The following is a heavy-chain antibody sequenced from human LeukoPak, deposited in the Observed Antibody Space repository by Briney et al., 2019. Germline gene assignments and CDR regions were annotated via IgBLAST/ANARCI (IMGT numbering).Heavy chain of an antibody. D-gene: IGHD2-2*01. CDR3: ARLRYCSSTSCFGRFGP. CDR2: IYYSGST. Sequence: PSETLSLTCTVSGGSISSSSYYWGWIRQPPGKGLEWIGSIYYSGSTYYNPSLKSRVTISVDTSKNQFSLKLSSVTAADTAVYYCARLRYCSSTSCFGRFGPWGQGTLVTVSS. J-gene: IGHJ5*02. V-gene: IGHV4-39*01. CDR1: GGSISSSSYY.